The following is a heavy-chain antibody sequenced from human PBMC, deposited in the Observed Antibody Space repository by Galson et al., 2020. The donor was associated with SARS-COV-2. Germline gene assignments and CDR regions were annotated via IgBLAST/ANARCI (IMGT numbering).Heavy chain of an antibody. CDR2: ISSSSSTI. V-gene: IGHV3-48*01. CDR1: GFTFSSYS. J-gene: IGHJ5*02. Sequence: GESLKISCAASGFTFSSYSMNWVRQAPGKGLEWVSYISSSSSTIYYADSVKGRFTISRDNAKNSLYLQMNSLRAQDTAVYYCTRGTRMRMGDISGFGSWGQGTLVTVSS. CDR3: TRGTRMRMGDISGFGS. D-gene: IGHD3-16*01.